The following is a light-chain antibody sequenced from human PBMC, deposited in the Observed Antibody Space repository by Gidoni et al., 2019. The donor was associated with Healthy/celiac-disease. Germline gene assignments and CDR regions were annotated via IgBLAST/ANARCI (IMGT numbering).Light chain of an antibody. CDR3: QQSYSTPLT. Sequence: SQSISSYLNWYQQKPGKAPKLLIYAASSLQSGVPSRFSGSGSGTDFTLTISSLQPEDFATYYCQQSYSTPLTFGGGTKVEIK. CDR1: QSISSY. CDR2: AAS. J-gene: IGKJ4*01. V-gene: IGKV1-39*01.